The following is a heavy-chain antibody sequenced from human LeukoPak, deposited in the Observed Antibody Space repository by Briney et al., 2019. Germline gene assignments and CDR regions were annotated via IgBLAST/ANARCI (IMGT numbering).Heavy chain of an antibody. V-gene: IGHV3-53*01. D-gene: IGHD3-10*01. J-gene: IGHJ5*02. CDR2: IYSGGST. Sequence: PSETLSLTCAVYGGSFSGYYWSWVRQAPGKGLEWVSVIYSGGSTYYADSVKGRFTISRDNSKNTLYLQTNSLRAEDTAVYYCARVRYYGSGSYSENWFDPWGQGTLVTVSS. CDR3: ARVRYYGSGSYSENWFDP. CDR1: GGSFSGYY.